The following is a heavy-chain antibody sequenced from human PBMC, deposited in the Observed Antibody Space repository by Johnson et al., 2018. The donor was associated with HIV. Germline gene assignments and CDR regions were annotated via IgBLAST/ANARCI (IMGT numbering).Heavy chain of an antibody. D-gene: IGHD2-15*01. CDR3: ARDVRMDKAFDI. V-gene: IGHV3-23*04. CDR2: ISGSGGST. Sequence: VLLVESGGGLVQPGGSLRLSCAASGFTFSSYAMSWVRQAPGKGLEWVSAISGSGGSTYYVDSVKGRLTISRDNAKNSLYLQVNSLRAEDTAVYYCARDVRMDKAFDIWGQGTMVTVSS. CDR1: GFTFSSYA. J-gene: IGHJ3*02.